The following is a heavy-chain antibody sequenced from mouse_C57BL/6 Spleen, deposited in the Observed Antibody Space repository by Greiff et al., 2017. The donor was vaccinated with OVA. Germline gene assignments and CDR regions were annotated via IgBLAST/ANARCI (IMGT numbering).Heavy chain of an antibody. Sequence: QVQLQQSGAELARPGASVKLSCKASGYTFTSYGISWVKQRTGQGLEWIGEIYPRSGNTYYNEKFKGKATLTADKSSSTAYMELRSLTSEDSAVYFCARYTTVERDYWGQGTTLTVSS. D-gene: IGHD1-1*01. V-gene: IGHV1-81*01. CDR1: GYTFTSYG. J-gene: IGHJ2*01. CDR3: ARYTTVERDY. CDR2: IYPRSGNT.